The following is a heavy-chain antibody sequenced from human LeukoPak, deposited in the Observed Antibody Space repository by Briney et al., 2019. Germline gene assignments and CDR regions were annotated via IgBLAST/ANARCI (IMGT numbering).Heavy chain of an antibody. CDR3: ATTGDTAMVNY. V-gene: IGHV4-34*01. CDR1: GGSFSGYY. J-gene: IGHJ4*02. D-gene: IGHD5-18*01. Sequence: SETLSLTCAVYGGSFSGYYWSWIRQPPGKGLEWIGEINHSGSTNYNPSLKSRVTISVDTSKNQFSLKLSSVTAADTAVYYCATTGDTAMVNYWGQGTLVTVSS. CDR2: INHSGST.